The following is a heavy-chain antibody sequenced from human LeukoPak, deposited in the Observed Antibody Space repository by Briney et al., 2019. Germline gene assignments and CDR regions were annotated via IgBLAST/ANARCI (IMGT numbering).Heavy chain of an antibody. Sequence: ASVKVSCKASGYTFTGYYMHWVRQAPGQGLEWMGWINPNSGGTNYAQKFQGRVTMTRDTSISTAYMELSRLRSDDTAVYYCAKDSTVTTPHYYYYYMDVWGKGTTVTVSS. V-gene: IGHV1-2*02. CDR3: AKDSTVTTPHYYYYYMDV. D-gene: IGHD4-11*01. CDR2: INPNSGGT. CDR1: GYTFTGYY. J-gene: IGHJ6*03.